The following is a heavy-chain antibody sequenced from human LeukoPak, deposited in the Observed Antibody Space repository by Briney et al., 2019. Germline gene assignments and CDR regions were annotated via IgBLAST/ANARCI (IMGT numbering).Heavy chain of an antibody. J-gene: IGHJ6*02. CDR2: INHSGST. D-gene: IGHD1-7*01. Sequence: SETLSLTCAVYGGSFSGYYWSWIRQPPGKRLEWIGEINHSGSTNYNPSLKSRVTISVDTSKNQFSLKLSSVTAADTAVYYCAKGGITGTTLGGMDVWGQGTTVTVSS. CDR1: GGSFSGYY. CDR3: AKGGITGTTLGGMDV. V-gene: IGHV4-34*01.